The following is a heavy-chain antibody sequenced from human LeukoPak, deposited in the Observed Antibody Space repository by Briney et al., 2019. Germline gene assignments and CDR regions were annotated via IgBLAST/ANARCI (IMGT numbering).Heavy chain of an antibody. Sequence: GSLRLSCAASGFTFSSFTMNWVRQAPGKGLEWVSSISSSSSYIYSADSVKGRFTISRDNARNSLYLRMNSLRAEDTAVYYCARDPGAYSSSPIDYWGQGTLVTVSS. J-gene: IGHJ4*02. CDR3: ARDPGAYSSSPIDY. D-gene: IGHD6-6*01. V-gene: IGHV3-21*01. CDR1: GFTFSSFT. CDR2: ISSSSSYI.